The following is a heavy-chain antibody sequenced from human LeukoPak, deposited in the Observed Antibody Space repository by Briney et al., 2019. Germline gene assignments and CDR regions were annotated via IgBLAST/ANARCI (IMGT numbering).Heavy chain of an antibody. Sequence: PGGSLRLSCAASGFTFRSHDMSWVRQAPGKGLEWVAVISYDGSNKYYADSVKGRFTISRDNSKNTLYLQMNSLRAEDTAVYYCARVLAYGDYGLLGYWGQGTLVTVSS. V-gene: IGHV3-30*03. CDR2: ISYDGSNK. CDR3: ARVLAYGDYGLLGY. J-gene: IGHJ4*02. D-gene: IGHD4-17*01. CDR1: GFTFRSHD.